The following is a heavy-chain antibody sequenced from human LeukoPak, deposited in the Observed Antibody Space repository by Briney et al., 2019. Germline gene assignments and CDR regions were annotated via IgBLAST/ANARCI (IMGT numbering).Heavy chain of an antibody. D-gene: IGHD5-12*01. CDR3: ARGPARRYSGYEQ. V-gene: IGHV4-34*01. CDR2: INHSGST. CDR1: GGSFSGYY. J-gene: IGHJ4*02. Sequence: PSETLSLTCAVSGGSFSGYYWSWIRQPPGKGLEWIGEINHSGSTNYNPSLKSRVTISVDTSKNQISLKLSSVTAADTAVYYCARGPARRYSGYEQWGQGTLVTVSS.